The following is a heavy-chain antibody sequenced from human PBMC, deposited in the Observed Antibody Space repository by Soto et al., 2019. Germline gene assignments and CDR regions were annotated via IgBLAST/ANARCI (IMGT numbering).Heavy chain of an antibody. D-gene: IGHD3-16*02. J-gene: IGHJ5*02. V-gene: IGHV4-34*01. CDR3: ARVSFYYVWGSYPINWFDP. Sequence: PSETLSLTCAVYGGSFSCYYWSWIRQPPGKGLEWIGEINHSGSTNYNPSLKSRVTISVDTSKNQFSLKLSSVTAADTAVYYCARVSFYYVWGSYPINWFDPWGQGTLVTVSS. CDR1: GGSFSCYY. CDR2: INHSGST.